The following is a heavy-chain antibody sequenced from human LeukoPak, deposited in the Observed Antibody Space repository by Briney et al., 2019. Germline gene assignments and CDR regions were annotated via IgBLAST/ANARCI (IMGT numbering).Heavy chain of an antibody. J-gene: IGHJ3*02. Sequence: SQTLSLTCTVSGGSISSYYWSWIRQPPGKGLEWIGYIYYSGSTNYNPSLKSRVTISVDTSKNQFSLKLSSVTAADTAVYYCARVRELYPDAFDIWGQGTMVTVSS. CDR1: GGSISSYY. D-gene: IGHD1-7*01. V-gene: IGHV4-59*01. CDR3: ARVRELYPDAFDI. CDR2: IYYSGST.